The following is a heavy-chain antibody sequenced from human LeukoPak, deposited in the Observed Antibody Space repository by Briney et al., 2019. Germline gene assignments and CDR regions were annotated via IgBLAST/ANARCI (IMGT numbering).Heavy chain of an antibody. V-gene: IGHV4-39*01. Sequence: SETLSLTCSVSGGSISSSRYYWGWIRQPPGKGLEWIGSFYYSGTTYYSPSLQSRVTISVDTSKSQFSLTLKLSSVTAADTAVYYCAGTRAYSPLELPYWGQGTLVTVSS. D-gene: IGHD5-18*01. CDR3: AGTRAYSPLELPY. J-gene: IGHJ4*02. CDR1: GGSISSSRYY. CDR2: FYYSGTT.